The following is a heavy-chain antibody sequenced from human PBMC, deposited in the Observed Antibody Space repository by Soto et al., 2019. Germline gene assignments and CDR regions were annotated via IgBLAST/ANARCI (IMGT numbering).Heavy chain of an antibody. CDR3: ARVGGYNWFDP. J-gene: IGHJ5*02. V-gene: IGHV1-3*01. D-gene: IGHD3-16*01. CDR1: GYTFTSYA. Sequence: ASVKVSCKASGYTFTSYAMHWVHQAPGQRLEWMGWINAGNGNTKYSQKFQGRVTITRDTSASTAYMELSSLRSEDTAVYYCARVGGYNWFDPWGQGTLVTVSS. CDR2: INAGNGNT.